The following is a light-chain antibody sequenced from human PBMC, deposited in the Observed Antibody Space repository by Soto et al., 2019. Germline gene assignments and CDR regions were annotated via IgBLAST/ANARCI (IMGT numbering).Light chain of an antibody. J-gene: IGLJ2*01. CDR2: GNT. V-gene: IGLV1-40*01. CDR1: SSNIGAGYD. CDR3: QSYDSTLSASI. Sequence: QSVLTQPPSVSGAPGQRVTISCTGSSSNIGAGYDVHWYHQLPGTAPKLLIFGNTNRPSGVPDRFSGSKSGTSASLAITGLQAEDEADYYCQSYDSTLSASIFGGGTKLKVL.